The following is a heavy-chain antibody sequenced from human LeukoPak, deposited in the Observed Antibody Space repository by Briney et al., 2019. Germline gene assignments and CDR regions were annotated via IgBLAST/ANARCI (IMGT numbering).Heavy chain of an antibody. J-gene: IGHJ3*02. CDR2: IYYSGST. D-gene: IGHD6-13*01. CDR1: GGSISSSSYY. CDR3: ARKPGIAAAGRYDFDI. Sequence: SETLSLTRTVSGGSISSSSYYWGWIRQPPGKGLEWIGSIYYSGSTYYNPSLKSRVTISVDTSKNQFSLKLSSVTAADTAVYYCARKPGIAAAGRYDFDIWGQGTMVTVSS. V-gene: IGHV4-39*01.